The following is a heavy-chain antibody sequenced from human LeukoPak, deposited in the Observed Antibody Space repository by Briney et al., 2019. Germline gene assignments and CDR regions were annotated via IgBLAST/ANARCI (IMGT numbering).Heavy chain of an antibody. Sequence: ASVKVSCKASGYTFTSYGISWVRQAPGQGLEWMGWISAYNGNTNYAQKLQGRVTMTTDTSTSTAYMELRSLRSDDTAVYYCAGDSEGREDYYDSSGYYLIDYWGQGTLVTVSS. CDR3: AGDSEGREDYYDSSGYYLIDY. CDR2: ISAYNGNT. J-gene: IGHJ4*02. CDR1: GYTFTSYG. D-gene: IGHD3-22*01. V-gene: IGHV1-18*01.